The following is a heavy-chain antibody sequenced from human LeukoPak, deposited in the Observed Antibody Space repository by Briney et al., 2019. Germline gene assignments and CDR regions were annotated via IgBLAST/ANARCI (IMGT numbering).Heavy chain of an antibody. CDR2: ISDDGSNK. Sequence: GGSLRLSCAASGFTFSSYGLHWVRQAPGKGLEWVAVISDDGSNKYYADSVKGRFTISRDNSKNTLYLQMNSLRAEDTALYYCAKGGDGYGRIFDYWGQGTLVTASS. CDR3: AKGGDGYGRIFDY. CDR1: GFTFSSYG. D-gene: IGHD5-24*01. V-gene: IGHV3-30*18. J-gene: IGHJ4*02.